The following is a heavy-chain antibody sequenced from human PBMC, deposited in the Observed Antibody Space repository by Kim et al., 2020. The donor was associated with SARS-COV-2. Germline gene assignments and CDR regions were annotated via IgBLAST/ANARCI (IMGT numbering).Heavy chain of an antibody. J-gene: IGHJ3*02. Sequence: SQTLSLTCAISGDSVSSDSAAWHWLRQSPSRGLEWLGRTYYRSKWYNDSGVSVKSRIIINPDTSKNQFSLQLNSVTPEDTAVYYCARASVDTGYTFDMWGQGTMVTVSS. CDR1: GDSVSSDSAA. V-gene: IGHV6-1*01. CDR3: ARASVDTGYTFDM. D-gene: IGHD5-18*01. CDR2: TYYRSKWYN.